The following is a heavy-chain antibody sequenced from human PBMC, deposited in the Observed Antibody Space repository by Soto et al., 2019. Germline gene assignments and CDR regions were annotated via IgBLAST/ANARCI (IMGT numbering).Heavy chain of an antibody. V-gene: IGHV1-8*01. CDR1: GYTFTSYD. CDR2: MNPNSGNT. CDR3: ARDYYKYYDSSGYYRSPAY. Sequence: ASVKVSCKASGYTFTSYDINWVRLATGQGLEWMGWMNPNSGNTAYAQKFQGRVTMTRNTSISTAYMELSSLRSEDTAVYYCARDYYKYYDSSGYYRSPAYWGQGTLVTVSS. J-gene: IGHJ4*02. D-gene: IGHD3-22*01.